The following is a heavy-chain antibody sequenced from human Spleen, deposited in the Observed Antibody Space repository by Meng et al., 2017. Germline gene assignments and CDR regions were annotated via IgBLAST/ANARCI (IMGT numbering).Heavy chain of an antibody. Sequence: QVHRVQSGAEVKEPGASVKVSCKPSGYNFPDYYIHWVRRAPGQGLEWMGRINPKSGDTHYAQKFQARVTMTGDTSISTAYMELSGLRSDDTAMYYCARDEDISAAGKLFGDYWGQGTLVTVSS. CDR2: INPKSGDT. V-gene: IGHV1-2*06. CDR3: ARDEDISAAGKLFGDY. D-gene: IGHD6-25*01. CDR1: GYNFPDYY. J-gene: IGHJ4*02.